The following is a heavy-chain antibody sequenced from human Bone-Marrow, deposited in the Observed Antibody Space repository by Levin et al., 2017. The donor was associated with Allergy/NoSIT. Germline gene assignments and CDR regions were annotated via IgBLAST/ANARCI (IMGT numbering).Heavy chain of an antibody. CDR3: AKGTTVYFYYNGMDA. CDR1: GFTFNAYA. V-gene: IGHV3-23*01. Sequence: GGSLRLSCVASGFTFNAYAMNWVRRAPGKGLEWVSAMSGTTGSHYYADSVKGRFTISRDSSKNTLFPQMDSLRVEDTATYYCAKGTTVYFYYNGMDAWGQGTTVTVFS. CDR2: MSGTTGSH. D-gene: IGHD2/OR15-2a*01. J-gene: IGHJ6*02.